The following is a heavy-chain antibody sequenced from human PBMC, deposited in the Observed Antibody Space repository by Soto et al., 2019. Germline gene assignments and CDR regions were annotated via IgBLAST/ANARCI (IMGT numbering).Heavy chain of an antibody. CDR1: GGSISSSSYY. Sequence: QLQLQESGPGLVKPSETLSLTCTVSGGSISSSSYYWGWIRQPPGKGLEWIGSIYYSGSTYYNPSLKSRVTISVDTSKNQFSLKLSSVTAADTAVYYCARSYGDYERDAFDIWGQGTMVTVSS. V-gene: IGHV4-39*01. J-gene: IGHJ3*02. CDR3: ARSYGDYERDAFDI. D-gene: IGHD4-17*01. CDR2: IYYSGST.